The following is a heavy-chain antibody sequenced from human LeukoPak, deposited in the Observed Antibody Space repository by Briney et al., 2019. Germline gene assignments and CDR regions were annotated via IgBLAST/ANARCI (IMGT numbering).Heavy chain of an antibody. CDR2: IYPGDSDT. CDR3: ARHSRVAWFDP. V-gene: IGHV5-51*01. J-gene: IGHJ5*02. Sequence: GESLKISCRGSGYSFTTYWIGWVRQMPRKGLEWMGIIYPGDSDTRYSPSFQGQVTISADKSISTAYLQWSSLKASDTAMYYCARHSRVAWFDPWGQGTLVTVSS. CDR1: GYSFTTYW.